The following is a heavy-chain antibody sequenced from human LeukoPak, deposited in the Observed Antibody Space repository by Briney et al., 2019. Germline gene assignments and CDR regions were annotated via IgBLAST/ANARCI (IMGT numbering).Heavy chain of an antibody. Sequence: PGGSLRLSYAASGLTFSSYAMHWVRQAPGKGLEWVAVISYDGSNKYYADSVKGRFTISRDNSKNTLYLQMNSLRAEDTAVYYCARDQLNCSGGSCRNWFDPWGQGTLVTVSS. D-gene: IGHD2-15*01. CDR3: ARDQLNCSGGSCRNWFDP. J-gene: IGHJ5*02. CDR2: ISYDGSNK. V-gene: IGHV3-30-3*01. CDR1: GLTFSSYA.